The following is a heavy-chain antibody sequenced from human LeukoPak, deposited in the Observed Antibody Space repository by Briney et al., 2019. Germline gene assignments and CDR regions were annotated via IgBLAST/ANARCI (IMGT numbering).Heavy chain of an antibody. CDR1: GFTFSSYA. V-gene: IGHV3-30*04. CDR2: ISSDGSNK. J-gene: IGHJ4*02. CDR3: AKDLHYGSADY. Sequence: GGSLRLSCAASGFTFSSYAMHWVRQAPGKGLEWVAVISSDGSNKYYADSVKGRFTISRDNSKNTLYLRMNSLRAEDTAVYYCAKDLHYGSADYWGQGTLVTVSS. D-gene: IGHD3-10*01.